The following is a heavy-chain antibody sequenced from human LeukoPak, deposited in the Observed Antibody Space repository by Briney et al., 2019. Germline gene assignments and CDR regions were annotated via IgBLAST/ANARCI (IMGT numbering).Heavy chain of an antibody. D-gene: IGHD3-10*01. CDR2: IKSKTDGGTT. V-gene: IGHV3-15*01. J-gene: IGHJ4*02. CDR3: PTLLWFGESPQYLDY. CDR1: GFTFSNAW. Sequence: PGGSLRLSCAASGFTFSNAWMSWVRQAPGKGLEWVGRIKSKTDGGTTDYAAPVKGRFTISRDDSKNTLYLQMNSLKTEDTAVSYCPTLLWFGESPQYLDYWGQGTLVTVA.